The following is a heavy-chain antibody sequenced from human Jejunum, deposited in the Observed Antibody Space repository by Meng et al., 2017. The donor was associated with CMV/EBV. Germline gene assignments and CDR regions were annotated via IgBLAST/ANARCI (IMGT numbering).Heavy chain of an antibody. Sequence: LTCAVSGDSCSRDVWWSWVRQPPGKGLEWIGEMHHGGTTTYNPSLKSRVTISLDESKTEFSLKLSSPTAADTAVYYCGRNGYYSVDYWGQGALVTVSS. CDR1: GDSCSRDVW. D-gene: IGHD3-22*01. CDR3: GRNGYYSVDY. J-gene: IGHJ4*02. CDR2: MHHGGTT. V-gene: IGHV4-4*02.